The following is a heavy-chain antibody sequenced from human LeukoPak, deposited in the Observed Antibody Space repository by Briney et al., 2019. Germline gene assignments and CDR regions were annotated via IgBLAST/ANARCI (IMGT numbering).Heavy chain of an antibody. D-gene: IGHD6-19*01. V-gene: IGHV3-23*01. CDR1: GFTFSSYA. J-gene: IGHJ4*02. Sequence: GGSLRLSCAASGFTFSSYAMSWVRQAPGKGLEWVSAISGSGGSTYYADSVKGRLTISRDNSKNTLYLQMNSLRAEDTAVYYCARDLTVAGKSDYWGQGTLVTVSS. CDR3: ARDLTVAGKSDY. CDR2: ISGSGGST.